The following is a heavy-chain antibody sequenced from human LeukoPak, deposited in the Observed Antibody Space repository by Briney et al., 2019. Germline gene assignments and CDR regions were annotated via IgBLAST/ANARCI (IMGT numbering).Heavy chain of an antibody. J-gene: IGHJ4*02. D-gene: IGHD3-10*01. Sequence: SETLSLTCTVSGGSISSSSYYWGWIRQPPGKGLEWIGSIYYSGSTYYNPSLKSRVTISVDTSKNQFSLKLSSVTAADTAVYYCASSYYYVSGSYYLFDYWGQGPLVTVSS. CDR3: ASSYYYVSGSYYLFDY. CDR2: IYYSGST. V-gene: IGHV4-39*01. CDR1: GGSISSSSYY.